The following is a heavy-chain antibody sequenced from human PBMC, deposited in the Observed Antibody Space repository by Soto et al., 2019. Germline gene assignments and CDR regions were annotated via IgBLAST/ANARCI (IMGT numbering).Heavy chain of an antibody. CDR2: ISYDGSNK. V-gene: IGHV3-30-3*01. CDR3: ARQLWRSYGMDV. CDR1: GFTFSSYA. Sequence: PGGSLRLSCAASGFTFSSYAMHWVRQAPGKGLEWVAVISYDGSNKYYADSVKGRFTISRDNSKNTLYLQMNSLRAEDTAVYYCARQLWRSYGMDVWGQGTTVTVSS. D-gene: IGHD5-18*01. J-gene: IGHJ6*02.